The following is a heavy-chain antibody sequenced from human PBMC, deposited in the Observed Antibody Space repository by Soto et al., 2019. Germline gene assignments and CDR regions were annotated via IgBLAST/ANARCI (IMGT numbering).Heavy chain of an antibody. CDR3: AKRPLTSACFDY. J-gene: IGHJ4*02. D-gene: IGHD6-25*01. CDR1: GFTFSNYA. V-gene: IGHV3-23*01. CDR2: ITGSGSGT. Sequence: EVQQLESGGGLVQPGGSLRLSCAASGFTFSNYAMTWVRQAPGKGLEWVSVITGSGSGTYFVDSVKGRFTIPRDTSNNTVYLQMTSLRAENTAVYYCAKRPLTSACFDYWGQGTLVTVSS.